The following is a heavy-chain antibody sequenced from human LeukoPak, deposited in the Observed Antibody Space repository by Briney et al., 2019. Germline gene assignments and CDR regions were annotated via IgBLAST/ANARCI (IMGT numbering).Heavy chain of an antibody. J-gene: IGHJ4*02. CDR1: GFTFDDYT. D-gene: IGHD2-21*01. V-gene: IGHV3-9*01. Sequence: GRSLRLSCAASGFTFDDYTMHWVRQAPGKGLEWVSGISWNSGSIGYADSVKGRFTISRDNAKNSLYLQMNSLRAEDTAIYHCAQDRAWGAYAYWGQGALVTVSS. CDR3: AQDRAWGAYAY. CDR2: ISWNSGSI.